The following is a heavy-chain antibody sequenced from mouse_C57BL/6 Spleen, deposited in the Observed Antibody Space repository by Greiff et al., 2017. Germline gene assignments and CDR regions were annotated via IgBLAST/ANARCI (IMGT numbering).Heavy chain of an antibody. J-gene: IGHJ4*01. D-gene: IGHD2-1*01. V-gene: IGHV1-52*01. Sequence: QVQLQQPGAELVRPGSSVKLSCKASGYTFTSYWMPWVKQRPIQGLEWIGNIDPSDSETNYNQKFKDKATLTVDKSSSTAYMQLSSLTSEDCAVYYCAKGLLWGARAYWGQGTSVTVSS. CDR3: AKGLLWGARAY. CDR2: IDPSDSET. CDR1: GYTFTSYW.